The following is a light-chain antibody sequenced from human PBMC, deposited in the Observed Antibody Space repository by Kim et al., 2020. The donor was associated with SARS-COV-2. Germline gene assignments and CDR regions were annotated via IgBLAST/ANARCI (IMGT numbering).Light chain of an antibody. CDR3: QAWDSSTEV. Sequence: SYELTQPPSVSVSPGQTASITCSGDKLGDKYACWYQQKPGQSPVLVIYQDSKRPSGIPARFSGSNSGNTPTLTISGTQAMDEADYYCQAWDSSTEVFGGG. V-gene: IGLV3-1*01. CDR2: QDS. J-gene: IGLJ3*02. CDR1: KLGDKY.